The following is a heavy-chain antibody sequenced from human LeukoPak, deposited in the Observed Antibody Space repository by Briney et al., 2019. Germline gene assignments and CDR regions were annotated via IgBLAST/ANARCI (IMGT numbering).Heavy chain of an antibody. D-gene: IGHD1-1*01. CDR1: GGTFSSYA. Sequence: SVKVSCKASGGTFSSYAISWVRQAPGQGLEWMGRIIPILGIANYAQKFQGRVTITADKSTSTAYMELSSLRSEDTAVYYCAKNPLEEAGIIDYGGQGTLVTVSS. CDR2: IIPILGIA. CDR3: AKNPLEEAGIIDY. J-gene: IGHJ4*02. V-gene: IGHV1-69*04.